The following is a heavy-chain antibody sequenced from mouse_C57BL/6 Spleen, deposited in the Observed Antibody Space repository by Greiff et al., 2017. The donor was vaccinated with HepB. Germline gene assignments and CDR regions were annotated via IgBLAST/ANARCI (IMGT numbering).Heavy chain of an antibody. CDR1: GYTFTSYW. V-gene: IGHV1-52*01. CDR2: IDPSDSET. J-gene: IGHJ1*03. D-gene: IGHD1-1*01. CDR3: ARATVVATGEYFDV. Sequence: QVQLQQPGAELVRPGSSVKLSCKASGYTFTSYWMHWVKQRPIQGLEWIGNIDPSDSETHYNQKFKDKATLTVDKSSSTAYMQLSSLTSEDSAVYYCARATVVATGEYFDVWGTGTTVTVSS.